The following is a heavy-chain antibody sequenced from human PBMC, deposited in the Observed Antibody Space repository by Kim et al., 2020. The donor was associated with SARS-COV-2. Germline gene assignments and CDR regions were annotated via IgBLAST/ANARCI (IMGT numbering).Heavy chain of an antibody. CDR2: ISAYNGNT. Sequence: ASVKVSCKASGYTFTSYGISWVRQAPGQGLEWMGWISAYNGNTNYAQKLQGRVTMTTDTSTSTAYMELRSLRSDDTAVYYCARLRITMIVVVYDAFDIWGQGTMVTVSS. D-gene: IGHD3-22*01. CDR1: GYTFTSYG. J-gene: IGHJ3*02. V-gene: IGHV1-18*01. CDR3: ARLRITMIVVVYDAFDI.